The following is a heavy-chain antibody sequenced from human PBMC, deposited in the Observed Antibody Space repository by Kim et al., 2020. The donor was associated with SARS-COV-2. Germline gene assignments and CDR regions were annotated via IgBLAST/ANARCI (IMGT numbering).Heavy chain of an antibody. Sequence: ASVKVSCKASGYTFTDYYIHWVRQAPGQGPEWLGWINPNSGGTDSAQKLQGRVTMTRDTSISTSYMELSSLRSDDTAVYYCVRGSELQGGVTAFDIWGQG. V-gene: IGHV1-2*02. CDR3: VRGSELQGGVTAFDI. D-gene: IGHD3-3*01. J-gene: IGHJ3*02. CDR1: GYTFTDYY. CDR2: INPNSGGT.